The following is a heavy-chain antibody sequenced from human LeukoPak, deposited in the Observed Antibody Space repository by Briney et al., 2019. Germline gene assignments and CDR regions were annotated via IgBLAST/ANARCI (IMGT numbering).Heavy chain of an antibody. J-gene: IGHJ4*02. CDR3: ARRRWGPYGSGRYRFGFDY. D-gene: IGHD3-10*01. Sequence: SETLSLTCTVSGGSISNKYWSWIRRPPGKGLEWIGYIYYSGSTNYNPSLKSRVTISVDTSKNQFSLKLSSVTAADTAVYYCARRRWGPYGSGRYRFGFDYWGQGTLVTVSS. CDR1: GGSISNKY. V-gene: IGHV4-59*01. CDR2: IYYSGST.